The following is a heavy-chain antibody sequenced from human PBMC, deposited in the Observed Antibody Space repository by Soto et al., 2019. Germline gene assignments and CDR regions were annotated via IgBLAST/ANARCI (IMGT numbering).Heavy chain of an antibody. CDR1: GYTFTSYY. J-gene: IGHJ4*02. V-gene: IGHV1-46*01. CDR2: INPSGGST. CDR3: ARTGNVATISVSTGGYFDY. D-gene: IGHD5-12*01. Sequence: GASVKVSCKASGYTFTSYYMHWVRQAPGQGLEWMGIINPSGGSTSYAQKFQGRVTMTRDTSTSTVYMELSSLRSEDTAVYYCARTGNVATISVSTGGYFDYWGQGTLVTVSS.